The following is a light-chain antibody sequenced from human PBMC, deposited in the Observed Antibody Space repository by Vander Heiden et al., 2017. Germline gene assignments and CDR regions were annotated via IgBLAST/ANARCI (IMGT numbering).Light chain of an antibody. CDR2: WAS. CDR3: QQSSTAPLT. Sequence: DIVMTQSPDYLAVSLGEWATINCKSSQSVLSSSNNKNYLAWYQQIPGQPPKLLINWASTRESGVPGRFSGSGSGTDFTLTSSSLQAEDVAVYYCQQSSTAPLTFGGGTKVEIK. J-gene: IGKJ4*01. V-gene: IGKV4-1*01. CDR1: QSVLSSSNNKNY.